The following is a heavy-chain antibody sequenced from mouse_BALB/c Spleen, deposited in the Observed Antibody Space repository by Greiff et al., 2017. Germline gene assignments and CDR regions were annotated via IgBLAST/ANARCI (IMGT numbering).Heavy chain of an antibody. D-gene: IGHD1-2*01. V-gene: IGHV6-6*02. CDR3: TRLRLREEYYFDY. CDR1: GFTFSNYW. J-gene: IGHJ2*01. CDR2: IRLKSNNYAT. Sequence: EVMLVESGGGLVQPGGSMKLSCVASGFTFSNYWMNWVRQSPEKGLEWVAEIRLKSNNYATHYAESVKGRFTISRDDSKSSVYLQMNNLRAEDTGIYYCTRLRLREEYYFDYWGQGTTLTVSS.